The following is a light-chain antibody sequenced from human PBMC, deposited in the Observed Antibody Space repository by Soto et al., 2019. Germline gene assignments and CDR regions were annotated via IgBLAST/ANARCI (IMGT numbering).Light chain of an antibody. V-gene: IGLV2-14*01. CDR3: SSYTSSSTLYV. CDR2: DVS. CDR1: SSDVGGYNY. Sequence: QSVLTQPASVSGSPGQSITISCTGTSSDVGGYNYVSWYQQHPGKAPKLIIYDVSNRPSGVFYRFSGSKSGNTAYLTISGLQAEDEAVYYCSSYTSSSTLYVFGTGTKLTVL. J-gene: IGLJ1*01.